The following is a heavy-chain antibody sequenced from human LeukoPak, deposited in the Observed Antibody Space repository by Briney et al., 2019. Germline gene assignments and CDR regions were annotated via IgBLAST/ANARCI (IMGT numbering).Heavy chain of an antibody. CDR2: IYYSGST. V-gene: IGHV4-30-4*01. J-gene: IGHJ4*02. Sequence: PSQTLSLTCTVSGGSLSSGDYYWSWIRQPPGKGQEWIGYIYYSGSTYYNPSLKSRVTISVDTSKDQFSLKLSSVTAADTAVYYCARDTAMVGFDYWGQGTLVTVSS. CDR1: GGSLSSGDYY. D-gene: IGHD5-18*01. CDR3: ARDTAMVGFDY.